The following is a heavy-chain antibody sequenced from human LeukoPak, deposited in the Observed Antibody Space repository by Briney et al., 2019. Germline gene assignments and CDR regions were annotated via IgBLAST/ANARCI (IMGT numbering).Heavy chain of an antibody. Sequence: PGGSLRLSCAASGFAFSSFAMTWVRQAPGKGLEWVSTVSCNAGRTYYADFVKGRFTISGDNSKSTLHLQMNSLRAEDTAVYYCAKDSSGSGSYYNWFDPWGQGTLVTVSS. D-gene: IGHD3-10*01. CDR1: GFAFSSFA. CDR3: AKDSSGSGSYYNWFDP. V-gene: IGHV3-23*01. J-gene: IGHJ5*02. CDR2: VSCNAGRT.